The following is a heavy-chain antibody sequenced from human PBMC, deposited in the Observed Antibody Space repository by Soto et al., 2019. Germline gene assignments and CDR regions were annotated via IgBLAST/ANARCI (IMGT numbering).Heavy chain of an antibody. CDR1: SGPTSSHN. V-gene: IGHV4-59*08. Sequence: QVQLQQSGPGLVKPSETLSLTCSVSSGPTSSHNWGWIRQTPGRGLEWLGYVYSTGGTSYNPSLNSRVTISADTSTNHMSLPLSSVTAADTSVYYGVRQGIGNLHGLVDVWGQGTTVRVSS. J-gene: IGHJ6*02. D-gene: IGHD1-1*01. CDR3: VRQGIGNLHGLVDV. CDR2: VYSTGGT.